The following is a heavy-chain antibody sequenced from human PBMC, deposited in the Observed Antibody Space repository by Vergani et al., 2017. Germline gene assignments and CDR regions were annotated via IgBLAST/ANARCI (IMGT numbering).Heavy chain of an antibody. CDR1: GFALNRHA. D-gene: IGHD4-17*01. V-gene: IGHV3-30*18. CDR3: AKEGRENSDYGYFDY. Sequence: QVQLVESGGGVVQPGTSLRLSCVVSGFALNRHAMYWVRQAPGKGLAWVAFIGYDGRIKYNVDSVKGRFTISRDTSKKTLSLQMRSLRANDTAVYYGAKEGRENSDYGYFDYWGQGTLVTVSS. J-gene: IGHJ4*02. CDR2: IGYDGRIK.